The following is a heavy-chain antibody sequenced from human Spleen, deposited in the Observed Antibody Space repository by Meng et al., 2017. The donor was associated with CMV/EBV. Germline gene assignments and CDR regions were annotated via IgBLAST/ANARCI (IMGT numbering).Heavy chain of an antibody. CDR3: ARARRGIVAGLDY. D-gene: IGHD3-22*01. Sequence: GESLKISCEASGFTLSHYWMTWVRQAPGKGLEWVANIKQDGGEQYYVDSVKDRFTISRDNAKNSLFLQMNSLRVEDTAVYYCARARRGIVAGLDYWGQGTLVTVS. J-gene: IGHJ4*02. V-gene: IGHV3-7*01. CDR1: GFTLSHYW. CDR2: IKQDGGEQ.